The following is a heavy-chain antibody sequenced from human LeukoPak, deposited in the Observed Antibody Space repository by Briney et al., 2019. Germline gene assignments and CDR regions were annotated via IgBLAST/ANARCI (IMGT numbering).Heavy chain of an antibody. J-gene: IGHJ4*02. CDR1: GGSFSSYA. D-gene: IGHD3-22*01. CDR2: IIPIFGTA. V-gene: IGHV1-69*05. Sequence: ASVKVSCKASGGSFSSYAISWVRQAPGQGLERMGGIIPIFGTANYAQKFQGRVTITTDESTSTAYMELSSLRSEDTAVYYCARESSGYIDYWGQGTLVTVSS. CDR3: ARESSGYIDY.